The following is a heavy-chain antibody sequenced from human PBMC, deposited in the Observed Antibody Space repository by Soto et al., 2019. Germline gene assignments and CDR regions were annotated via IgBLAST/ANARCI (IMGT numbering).Heavy chain of an antibody. CDR1: GFSLGTAGVG. V-gene: IGHV2-5*02. CDR2: IFWDDDK. D-gene: IGHD3-10*01. Sequence: QITLKESGPTLVKPTETLTLTCTFSGFSLGTAGVGVGWIRQPPGKTLEWLALIFWDDDKRYNTSLQNRVTVTKDTSKNQVVLTVTNMDPVDTATYYCARRPWLSAYSFDHWGQGILVTVSS. CDR3: ARRPWLSAYSFDH. J-gene: IGHJ4*02.